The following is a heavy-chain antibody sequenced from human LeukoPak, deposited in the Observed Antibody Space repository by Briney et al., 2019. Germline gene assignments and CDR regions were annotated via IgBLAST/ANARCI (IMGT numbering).Heavy chain of an antibody. CDR3: ARDASLYADDY. CDR2: IWANGITE. Sequence: GGSLRLSCAASGFTFSAYGMHWVRQAPGKGLEWVAVIWANGITEHYADSVKGRFTISRDNSKSTLYPQMNSLTAEDTAIYYCARDASLYADDYWGQGTPATVSS. V-gene: IGHV3-33*01. CDR1: GFTFSAYG. J-gene: IGHJ4*02. D-gene: IGHD2-2*01.